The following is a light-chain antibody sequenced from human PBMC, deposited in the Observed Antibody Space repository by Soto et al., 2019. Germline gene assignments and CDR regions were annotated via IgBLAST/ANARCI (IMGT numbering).Light chain of an antibody. CDR1: QSVRSS. Sequence: EVLMTQSPATLSVSPGERATLSCRASQSVRSSLAWYQQKPGQAPRLLIYDASTRATGIPTRFSGSGSGTEFTLTISSLQSEDFAVYYCQQFSKWPPWTFGQGTKVEIK. CDR3: QQFSKWPPWT. CDR2: DAS. J-gene: IGKJ1*01. V-gene: IGKV3-15*01.